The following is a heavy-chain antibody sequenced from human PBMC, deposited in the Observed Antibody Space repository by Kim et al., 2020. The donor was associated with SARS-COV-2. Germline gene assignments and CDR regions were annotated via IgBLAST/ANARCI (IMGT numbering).Heavy chain of an antibody. Sequence: SETLSLTCTVSGGSISSYYWSWIRQPPGKGLEWIGYIYYSGSTNYNPSLKSRVTISVDTSKNQFSLKLSSVTAADTAVYYCARGPEGSSGSYYQIYYWHFDLWGRGTLVTVSS. CDR1: GGSISSYY. J-gene: IGHJ2*01. V-gene: IGHV4-59*13. D-gene: IGHD3-10*01. CDR3: ARGPEGSSGSYYQIYYWHFDL. CDR2: IYYSGST.